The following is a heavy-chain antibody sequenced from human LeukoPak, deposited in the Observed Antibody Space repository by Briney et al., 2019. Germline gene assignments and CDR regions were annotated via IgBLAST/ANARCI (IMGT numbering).Heavy chain of an antibody. V-gene: IGHV3-74*01. J-gene: IGHJ4*02. Sequence: GGSLRLSCAASGFTFSSYWMHWVRQAPGKGLVWVSRIDSDGSSTSYADSVKGRFTISRDNAKNTLYLQMNSLRAEDTAVYYCARGAYYDFWSGPIPPPVDYWGQGTLVTVSS. D-gene: IGHD3-3*01. CDR3: ARGAYYDFWSGPIPPPVDY. CDR1: GFTFSSYW. CDR2: IDSDGSST.